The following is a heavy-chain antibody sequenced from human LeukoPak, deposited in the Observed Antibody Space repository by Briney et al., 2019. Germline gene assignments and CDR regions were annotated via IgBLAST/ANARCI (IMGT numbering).Heavy chain of an antibody. CDR3: ARETTYYYDSSGYLYFDY. Sequence: PGGSLRLSCAASGFTFSSYWMSWVRQAPGKGLEWVANIKQDGSEKYYVDSVKGRFTISRDNAKNSLYLQMNSLRAEDTAVYYCARETTYYYDSSGYLYFDYWGQGTLVTVSS. CDR2: IKQDGSEK. V-gene: IGHV3-7*03. CDR1: GFTFSSYW. J-gene: IGHJ4*02. D-gene: IGHD3-22*01.